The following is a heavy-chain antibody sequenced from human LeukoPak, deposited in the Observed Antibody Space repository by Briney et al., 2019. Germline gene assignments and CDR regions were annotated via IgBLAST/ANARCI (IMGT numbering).Heavy chain of an antibody. D-gene: IGHD6-19*01. CDR2: ISSSSSYI. CDR3: AREGSGVAGHFDY. CDR1: GFTFSSYR. Sequence: PGGSLRLSCAPSGFTFSSYRMNWVRRAPGKGLEWVSSISSSSSYIYYADSVKGRFTISRDNAKNSLYLQMNSLRAEDTAVYYCAREGSGVAGHFDYWGQGTLVTVSS. V-gene: IGHV3-21*01. J-gene: IGHJ4*02.